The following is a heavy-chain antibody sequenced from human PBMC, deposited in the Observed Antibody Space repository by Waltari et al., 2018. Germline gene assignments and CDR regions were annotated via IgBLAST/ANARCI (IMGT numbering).Heavy chain of an antibody. CDR3: ARGPSVKWYYYGMDV. V-gene: IGHV4-59*01. J-gene: IGHJ6*02. CDR1: GGSISSYY. CDR2: IYYSGSP. Sequence: QVQLQESGPGLVKPSETLSLTCTVSGGSISSYYWNWIRQPPGKGLEWIGYIYYSGSPNYNPSLESRVTISVDTSKNQFSLKLNSVTAADTAVYYCARGPSVKWYYYGMDVWGQGTTVTVSS. D-gene: IGHD1-26*01.